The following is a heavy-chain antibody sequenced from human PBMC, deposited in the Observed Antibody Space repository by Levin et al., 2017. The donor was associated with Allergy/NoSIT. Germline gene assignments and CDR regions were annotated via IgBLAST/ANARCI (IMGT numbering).Heavy chain of an antibody. V-gene: IGHV3-9*01. CDR3: AKGRDYCSGGSCLNWFDP. Sequence: GGSLRLSCAASGFTFDDYAMHWVRQAPGKGLEWVAGISWNSGSIDYADSVKGRFTISRDNAKNSLYLQMNSLRAEDTALYYCAKGRDYCSGGSCLNWFDPWGQGTLVTVSS. J-gene: IGHJ5*02. D-gene: IGHD2-15*01. CDR1: GFTFDDYA. CDR2: ISWNSGSI.